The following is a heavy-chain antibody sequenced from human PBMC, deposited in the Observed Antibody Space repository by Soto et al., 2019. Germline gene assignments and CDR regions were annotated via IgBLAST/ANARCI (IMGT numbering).Heavy chain of an antibody. CDR2: ISAYNGNT. V-gene: IGHV1-18*01. CDR1: GYTFTSYG. D-gene: IGHD2-8*02. CDR3: ARDGGVQARFAP. Sequence: QVQLVQSGAEVKKPGASVKVSCKASGYTFTSYGISWVRQAPGQGLEWMGWISAYNGNTNYAQKRQGRVTMTTAPSPSTAYMEPRSLRSDDTAVYYCARDGGVQARFAPWGQGTLVTVSS. J-gene: IGHJ5*02.